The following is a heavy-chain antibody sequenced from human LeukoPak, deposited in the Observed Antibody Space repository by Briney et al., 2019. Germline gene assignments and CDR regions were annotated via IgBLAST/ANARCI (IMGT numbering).Heavy chain of an antibody. D-gene: IGHD3-3*01. J-gene: IGHJ4*02. CDR3: ARASYTNDFWSGYYDFDY. CDR2: IYSGGST. V-gene: IGHV3-66*02. Sequence: GGSLRLSCAASGFTVSSNYMSWVRQAPGKGLEWVSVIYSGGSTYYADSVKGRFTISRDNSKNTLCLQMNSLRAEDTAVYYCARASYTNDFWSGYYDFDYWGQGTLVTVSS. CDR1: GFTVSSNY.